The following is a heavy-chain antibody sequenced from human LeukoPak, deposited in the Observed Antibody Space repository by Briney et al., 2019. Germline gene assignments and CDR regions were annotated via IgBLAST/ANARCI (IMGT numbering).Heavy chain of an antibody. CDR2: LSFDGDEK. D-gene: IGHD1-26*01. CDR3: ARGIHFRNVWHVRE. V-gene: IGHV3-30*16. J-gene: IGHJ4*02. Sequence: GRCLRPSWVPSGLTFITYSMHWVPHAPRKRLEWVAVLSFDGDEKHYADSVKGRFTISRDNSENTLHLEMNNLRHDDTAIYYCARGIHFRNVWHVREWGQGTLLTVSS. CDR1: GLTFITYS.